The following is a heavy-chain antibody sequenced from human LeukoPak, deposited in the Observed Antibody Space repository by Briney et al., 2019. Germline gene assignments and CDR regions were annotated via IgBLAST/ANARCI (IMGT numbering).Heavy chain of an antibody. D-gene: IGHD3-10*01. CDR3: ARDYIRNYFDS. CDR2: ISSGSSAI. Sequence: GGSLRLSCAASGFTFSSYSMNWVRQAPGKGLEWVSYISSGSSAIYYADSVKGRFTISRDNAKNSLYLQMNSLGDEDTAVYYCARDYIRNYFDSWGQGTLVTVSS. J-gene: IGHJ4*02. V-gene: IGHV3-48*02. CDR1: GFTFSSYS.